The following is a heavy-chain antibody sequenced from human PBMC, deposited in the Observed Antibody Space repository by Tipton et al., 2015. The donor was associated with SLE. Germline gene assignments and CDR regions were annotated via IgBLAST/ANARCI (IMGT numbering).Heavy chain of an antibody. D-gene: IGHD1-20*01. V-gene: IGHV4-34*01. Sequence: TLSLICAVYGGSFSGYYWSWIRQPPGKGLEWVGEINHSGSTNYNPSLKSRVTISVDTSKNHFFLKLSSVTAADTAVYYCARGSPYNWTPRAFDYWGQGTLVTVSS. CDR1: GGSFSGYY. J-gene: IGHJ4*02. CDR3: ARGSPYNWTPRAFDY. CDR2: INHSGST.